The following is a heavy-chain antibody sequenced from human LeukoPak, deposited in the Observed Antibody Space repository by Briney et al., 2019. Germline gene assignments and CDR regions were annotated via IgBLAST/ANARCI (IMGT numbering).Heavy chain of an antibody. CDR1: GYSISSGYF. Sequence: SETLSLTCTVSGYSISSGYFWGWIRQPPGKGLEWIGSIYHSGSTYYNPSLKSRVTISLDTSKNQFSLKLSSVTAADTAVYYCAREREIAAARLYRFDPWGQGTLVTVSS. D-gene: IGHD6-13*01. CDR2: IYHSGST. CDR3: AREREIAAARLYRFDP. V-gene: IGHV4-38-2*02. J-gene: IGHJ5*02.